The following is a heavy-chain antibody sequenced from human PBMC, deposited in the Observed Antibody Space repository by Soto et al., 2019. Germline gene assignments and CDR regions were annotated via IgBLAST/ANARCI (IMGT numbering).Heavy chain of an antibody. J-gene: IGHJ5*02. V-gene: IGHV1-46*01. D-gene: IGHD2-15*01. CDR2: INPSGGST. CDR1: GYTFTSYY. CDR3: ARDPVVVAATLSIPVYNWFDP. Sequence: ASVKVSCKASGYTFTSYYMHWVRQAPGQGLEWMGIINPSGGSTSYAQKFQGRVTMTRDTSTSTVYMELSSLRSEDTAVYYCARDPVVVAATLSIPVYNWFDPWGQGTLVTVSS.